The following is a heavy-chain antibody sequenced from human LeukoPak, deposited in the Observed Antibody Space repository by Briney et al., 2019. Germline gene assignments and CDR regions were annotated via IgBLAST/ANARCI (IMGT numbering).Heavy chain of an antibody. V-gene: IGHV1-2*06. J-gene: IGHJ4*02. Sequence: GASVKVSCKASGYTFTDYYMHWVRQAPGQGLEWMGRINPNSGGTNYAQKFQGRVTMTRDTSFSTAYMELSRLRSDDTAVYYCARVTYSSSSGKLDYWGQGTLVTVSS. CDR2: INPNSGGT. CDR1: GYTFTDYY. CDR3: ARVTYSSSSGKLDY. D-gene: IGHD6-6*01.